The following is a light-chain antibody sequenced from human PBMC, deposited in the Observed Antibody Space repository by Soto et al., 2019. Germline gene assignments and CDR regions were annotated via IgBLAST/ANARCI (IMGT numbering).Light chain of an antibody. J-gene: IGKJ5*01. Sequence: EIVLTQSPATLSMSPGDRATLSCRASQSVSNYLAWYQQQPGQAPRLLIYDASNRATGIPARFSGSGSGTEFTLTISSLGPEDFAVYYCQQRSNWPPITFGQGTRLDNK. CDR3: QQRSNWPPIT. CDR1: QSVSNY. CDR2: DAS. V-gene: IGKV3-11*01.